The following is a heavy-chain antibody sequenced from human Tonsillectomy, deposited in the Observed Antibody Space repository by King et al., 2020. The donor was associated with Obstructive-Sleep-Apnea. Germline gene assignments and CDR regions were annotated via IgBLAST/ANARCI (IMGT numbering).Heavy chain of an antibody. Sequence: VQLXESGGGVVQPGRSLRLSCAASGFTFSSNAMHWVRQAPGKGLEWVAVIWYDGTNKYYADSVKGRFTISRDNSMNTLYLQMNSLRAEDTAVYYCAREIRRLSFDYWGQGTLVTVSS. D-gene: IGHD2-2*01. CDR2: IWYDGTNK. J-gene: IGHJ4*02. V-gene: IGHV3-33*01. CDR3: AREIRRLSFDY. CDR1: GFTFSSNA.